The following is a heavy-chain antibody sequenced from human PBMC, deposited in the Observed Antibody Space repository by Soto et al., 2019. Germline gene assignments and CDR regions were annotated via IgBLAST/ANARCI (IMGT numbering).Heavy chain of an antibody. CDR3: ARESGNTIFGVVTP. D-gene: IGHD3-3*01. CDR1: GGSISSGGYY. J-gene: IGHJ5*02. V-gene: IGHV4-31*03. CDR2: IYYSGST. Sequence: PSETLSLTCTVSGGSISSGGYYWSWIRQHPGKGLEWIGYIYYSGSTYYNPSLKSRVTISVDTSKNQFSLKLSSVTAADTAVYYCARESGNTIFGVVTPWGQGTLVTVSS.